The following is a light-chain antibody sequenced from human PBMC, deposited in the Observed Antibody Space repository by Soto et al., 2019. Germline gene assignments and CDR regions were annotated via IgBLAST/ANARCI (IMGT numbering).Light chain of an antibody. CDR3: CSHSSSSTVM. V-gene: IGLV2-14*03. CDR2: EDT. Sequence: QSALTQTASVSGSPGQSITISCTGTSSNVGGYNFVSWYQQHPGKAPKLIIHEDTNRPSGVSGRFSGSKSGNTAFLTISGLQAEDEAFYYCCSHSSSSTVMFGGGTKLTVL. J-gene: IGLJ3*02. CDR1: SSNVGGYNF.